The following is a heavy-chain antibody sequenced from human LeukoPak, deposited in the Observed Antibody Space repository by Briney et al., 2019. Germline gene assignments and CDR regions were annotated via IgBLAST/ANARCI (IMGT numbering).Heavy chain of an antibody. Sequence: GGSLRLSCAASGFTFSTYAMHWVPQAPGKGLEWVAVISYDGSNKYYADSVKGRFTISRDNSKNTLYLQMNSLRAEDTAVYYCARDRAPYRGYSYGYYYYYGMDVWGQGTTVTVSS. CDR3: ARDRAPYRGYSYGYYYYYGMDV. J-gene: IGHJ6*02. CDR1: GFTFSTYA. CDR2: ISYDGSNK. D-gene: IGHD5-18*01. V-gene: IGHV3-30-3*01.